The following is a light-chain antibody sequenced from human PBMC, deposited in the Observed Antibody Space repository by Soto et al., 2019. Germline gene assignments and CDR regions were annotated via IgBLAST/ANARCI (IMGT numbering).Light chain of an antibody. CDR2: KAS. J-gene: IGKJ5*01. Sequence: DIQMTHSPSTLSGSVGDRITITCRASRTVSSLLAWYQQKPGEATKRLIYKASTLKSGVPSRFSGSGFGTEFXXTISSLQPEDFATYYCQQYDNYPITSGQGTRLELK. V-gene: IGKV1-5*03. CDR1: RTVSSL. CDR3: QQYDNYPIT.